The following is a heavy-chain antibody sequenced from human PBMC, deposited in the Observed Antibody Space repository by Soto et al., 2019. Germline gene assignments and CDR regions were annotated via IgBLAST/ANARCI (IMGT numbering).Heavy chain of an antibody. CDR2: IIPIFGTA. Sequence: QVQLVQSGAEVEKPGSSVKVSCKASGGTFSSYAISWVRQAPGQGLEWMGGIIPIFGTANYAQKFQGRVTITADESTSTAYMELSSLRSEDTAVYYCARVRRTAAGTKLGYFDYWGQGTLVTVSS. V-gene: IGHV1-69*01. CDR3: ARVRRTAAGTKLGYFDY. D-gene: IGHD6-13*01. J-gene: IGHJ4*02. CDR1: GGTFSSYA.